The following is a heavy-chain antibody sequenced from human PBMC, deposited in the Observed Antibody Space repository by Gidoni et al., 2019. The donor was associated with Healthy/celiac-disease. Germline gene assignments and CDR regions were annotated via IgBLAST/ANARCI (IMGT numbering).Heavy chain of an antibody. J-gene: IGHJ4*02. V-gene: IGHV3-21*01. D-gene: IGHD3-22*01. CDR3: ARMYYYDSSGYSSPFDY. CDR1: GFTFSSYS. CDR2: ISSSSSYI. Sequence: EVQLVESGGGLVKPGGSLRLSCAASGFTFSSYSMNWVRQAPGKGLEWVSSISSSSSYIYYADSVKGRFTISRDNAKNSLYLQMNSLRAEDTAVYYCARMYYYDSSGYSSPFDYWGQGTLVTVSS.